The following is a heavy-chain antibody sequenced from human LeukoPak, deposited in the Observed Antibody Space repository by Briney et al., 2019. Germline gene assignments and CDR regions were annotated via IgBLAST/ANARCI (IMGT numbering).Heavy chain of an antibody. CDR2: INPSGGST. J-gene: IGHJ5*02. CDR3: ARVSTVTTFDP. CDR1: GYTFTSYY. V-gene: IGHV1-46*01. Sequence: ASVKVSCKASGYTFTSYYMHWVRQAPGQGLEWMGIINPSGGSTSYAQKFQGRVTMTRDTSTSTVYMELSSQRSEDTAAYYCARVSTVTTFDPWGQGTLVSVSS. D-gene: IGHD4-11*01.